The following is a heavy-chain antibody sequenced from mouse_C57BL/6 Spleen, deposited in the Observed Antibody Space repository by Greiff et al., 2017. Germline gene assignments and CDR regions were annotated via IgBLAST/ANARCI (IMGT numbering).Heavy chain of an antibody. J-gene: IGHJ4*01. CDR2: ISSGSSTI. CDR3: ARGGWSPYYYAMNY. CDR1: GFTFSDYG. D-gene: IGHD2-3*01. Sequence: EVKVVESGGGLVKPGGSLKLSCAASGFTFSDYGMHWVRQAPEKGLEWVAYISSGSSTIYYADTVKGRFTISRANAKNTLFLQMTSLRSEDTAMYYCARGGWSPYYYAMNYWGQGTSVTVSS. V-gene: IGHV5-17*01.